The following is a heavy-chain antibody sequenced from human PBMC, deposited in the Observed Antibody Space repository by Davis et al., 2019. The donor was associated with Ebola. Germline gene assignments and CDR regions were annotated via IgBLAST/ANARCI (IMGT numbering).Heavy chain of an antibody. CDR2: ISSSGSTI. D-gene: IGHD1-14*01. CDR3: ARALTRRSLGYYYYGMDV. V-gene: IGHV3-48*03. CDR1: GFTFSSYE. J-gene: IGHJ6*02. Sequence: GESLKISCAASGFTFSSYEMNWFRQAPGKGLEWVSYISSSGSTIYYADSVKGRFTISRDNAKNSLYLQMNSLRADDTAVYYCARALTRRSLGYYYYGMDVWGQGTTVTVSS.